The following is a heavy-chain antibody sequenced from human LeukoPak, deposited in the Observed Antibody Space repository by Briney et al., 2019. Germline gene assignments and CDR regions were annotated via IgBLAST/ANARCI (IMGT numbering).Heavy chain of an antibody. D-gene: IGHD1-26*01. J-gene: IGHJ4*02. Sequence: ASVKVSCKASGYTFTSYAIHWVRQAPGHGLEWMGWVNTNTGNPTYAQGFTGGLVFSLDTSVSTAYLQLSSLKAEDTAVYYCARDQGSGSYYGPDYWGQGTLVTVSS. CDR3: ARDQGSGSYYGPDY. V-gene: IGHV7-4-1*02. CDR2: VNTNTGNP. CDR1: GYTFTSYA.